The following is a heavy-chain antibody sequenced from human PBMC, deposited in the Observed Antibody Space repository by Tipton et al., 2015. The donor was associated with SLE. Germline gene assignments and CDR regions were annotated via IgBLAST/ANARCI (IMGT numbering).Heavy chain of an antibody. D-gene: IGHD2/OR15-2a*01. CDR2: ISHSGST. J-gene: IGHJ4*02. Sequence: GSLRLSCDVSGGSISSGNWWTWVRQHPGKGLEWIGHISHSGSTHYNPSLRSRITISEETSKNQFSLKLTSVTAADTAVYYCAKFSPHSMPVWGQGALVTVSS. CDR1: GGSISSGNW. V-gene: IGHV4-4*02. CDR3: AKFSPHSMPV.